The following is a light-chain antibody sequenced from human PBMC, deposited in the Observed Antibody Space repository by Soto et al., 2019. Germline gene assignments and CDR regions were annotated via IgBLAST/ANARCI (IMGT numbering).Light chain of an antibody. V-gene: IGKV3D-15*01. CDR3: QQRSSWPRT. CDR2: GAS. J-gene: IGKJ1*01. Sequence: EIVMTQYPATLSVSPGERATLSCRASQSVSSNLAWYQQKPGQAPRLLIYGASTRATGIPARFSGSGSGTDFTLTISRLKPEDFAVYYCQQRSSWPRTFGLGTKVDIK. CDR1: QSVSSN.